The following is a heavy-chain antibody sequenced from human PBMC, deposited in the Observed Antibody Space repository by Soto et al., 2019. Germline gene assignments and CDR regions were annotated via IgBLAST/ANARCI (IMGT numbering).Heavy chain of an antibody. Sequence: GGSLRLSCAASGFTFSDYYMSWIRQAPGKGLEWVSYISSSGSTIYYADSVKGRFTISRDNAKNSLYLQMNSLRAEDTAVYYCARGPVLRFLEWLNFYMDVWGKGTTVTVSS. CDR2: ISSSGSTI. J-gene: IGHJ6*03. V-gene: IGHV3-11*01. CDR3: ARGPVLRFLEWLNFYMDV. CDR1: GFTFSDYY. D-gene: IGHD3-3*01.